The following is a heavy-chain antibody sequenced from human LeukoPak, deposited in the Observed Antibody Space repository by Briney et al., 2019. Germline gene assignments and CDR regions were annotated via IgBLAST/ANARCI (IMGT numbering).Heavy chain of an antibody. CDR3: ASASTFCSSTGCPSGNY. J-gene: IGHJ4*02. CDR2: ISSNGGST. D-gene: IGHD2-2*01. Sequence: GVLRLSCTASGFTFSNYGMHWVRQAPGKGLEYVSAISSNGGSTYYADSVKGRFTISRDNSKNTLYLQMGSLRAEDMAVYYCASASTFCSSTGCPSGNYWGQGTLVTVSS. CDR1: GFTFSNYG. V-gene: IGHV3-64*02.